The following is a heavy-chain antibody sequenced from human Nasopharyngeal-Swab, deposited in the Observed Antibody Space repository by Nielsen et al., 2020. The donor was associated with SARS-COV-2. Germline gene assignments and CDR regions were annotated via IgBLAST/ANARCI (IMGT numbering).Heavy chain of an antibody. Sequence: ASVQVSCQASGYTFTHYYMHWVRPAPAQGLAWMGWINPNSGGPNYAQKFQGWVTMTRDTSISTAHLELSRLRSDDTAVYYCARSHIVVVTEAFDIWGQGTMVNVSS. J-gene: IGHJ3*02. V-gene: IGHV1-2*04. CDR1: GYTFTHYY. D-gene: IGHD2-21*02. CDR2: INPNSGGP. CDR3: ARSHIVVVTEAFDI.